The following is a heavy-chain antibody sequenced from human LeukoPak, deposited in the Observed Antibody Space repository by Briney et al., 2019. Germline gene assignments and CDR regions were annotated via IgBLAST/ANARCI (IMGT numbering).Heavy chain of an antibody. V-gene: IGHV4-34*01. CDR1: GFTVSSNY. J-gene: IGHJ4*02. CDR3: ARDSRGGLFDY. CDR2: INHSGST. D-gene: IGHD2-21*01. Sequence: PGGSLRLSCAASGFTVSSNYMSWVRQAPGKGLGWIGEINHSGSTNYNPSLKSRVTISVDTSKNQFSLKLSSVTAADTAVYYCARDSRGGLFDYWGQGTLVTVSS.